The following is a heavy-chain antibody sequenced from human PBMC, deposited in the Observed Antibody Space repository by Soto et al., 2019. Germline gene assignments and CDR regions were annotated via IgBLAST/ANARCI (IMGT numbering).Heavy chain of an antibody. CDR1: GFTFSSYA. Sequence: EVQLLESGGGLVQPGGSLRLSCAASGFTFSSYAMSWVRQAPGKGLEWVSAISGSGGSTYYADSVKGRFTISRDNSKNTLYLQMHSLRAEDTAVYYCAKDLADYYDSSGYLRVDYWGQGTLVTVSS. V-gene: IGHV3-23*01. CDR2: ISGSGGST. CDR3: AKDLADYYDSSGYLRVDY. D-gene: IGHD3-22*01. J-gene: IGHJ4*02.